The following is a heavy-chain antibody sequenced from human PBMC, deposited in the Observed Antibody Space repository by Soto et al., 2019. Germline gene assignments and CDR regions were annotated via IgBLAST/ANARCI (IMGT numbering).Heavy chain of an antibody. V-gene: IGHV1-18*01. Sequence: QVQLVQSGTEVKKPGASVKVSCKASGYTFTSYAMTWVRQAPGQGLEWMGWISTYNGNTKYAQKIQGRVTMTTDTSTSTAYMELTSLRSDDTAVYYCVRTPDYSDYFDYWGQGTLVTVSS. CDR3: VRTPDYSDYFDY. J-gene: IGHJ4*02. D-gene: IGHD4-4*01. CDR1: GYTFTSYA. CDR2: ISTYNGNT.